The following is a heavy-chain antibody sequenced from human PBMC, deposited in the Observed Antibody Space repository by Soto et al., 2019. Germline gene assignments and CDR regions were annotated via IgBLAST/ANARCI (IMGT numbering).Heavy chain of an antibody. V-gene: IGHV3-21*01. Sequence: EVQLVESGGGLVKPGGSLRLSCAASGFTFSSYSMNWVRQAPWKGLEWVSSISSSSSYIYYADSVKGRFTISRDNAKNSLYLQMNSLRAEDTAVYYCARVSTAYYYGMDVWGQGTTVTVSS. CDR1: GFTFSSYS. CDR2: ISSSSSYI. CDR3: ARVSTAYYYGMDV. J-gene: IGHJ6*02.